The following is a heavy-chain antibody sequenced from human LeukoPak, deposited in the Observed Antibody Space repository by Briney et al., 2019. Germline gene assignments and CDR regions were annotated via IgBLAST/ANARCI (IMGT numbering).Heavy chain of an antibody. Sequence: TSETLSLTCTVSGGSISSYYWSWLRQPPGKGLEWIGYMYYCGSTNYNPPLKSPVTISVDTSKHQFTLKLSSVTAAYPAVYYCARERVLTGYPTLDYWGQGTLVTVSS. V-gene: IGHV4-59*01. J-gene: IGHJ4*02. CDR2: MYYCGST. D-gene: IGHD3-9*01. CDR1: GGSISSYY. CDR3: ARERVLTGYPTLDY.